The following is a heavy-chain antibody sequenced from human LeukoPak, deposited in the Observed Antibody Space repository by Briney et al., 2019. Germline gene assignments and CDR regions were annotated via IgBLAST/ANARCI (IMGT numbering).Heavy chain of an antibody. CDR3: ARGPRGFDP. J-gene: IGHJ5*02. V-gene: IGHV3-53*01. Sequence: GASLSLSCAAAGFSVSSNDMSWVRQAPGKVLEWVSVLYGGGGTFYAAPVKGRFTISRDNSKNTVYLQMNSLRADDTAVYYCARGPRGFDPWGQGTLVTVSS. CDR2: LYGGGGT. CDR1: GFSVSSND.